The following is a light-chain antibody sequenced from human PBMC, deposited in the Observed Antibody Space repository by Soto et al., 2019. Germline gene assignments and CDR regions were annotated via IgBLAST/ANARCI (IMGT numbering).Light chain of an antibody. J-gene: IGKJ1*01. Sequence: DIQMTQSPSSLSASVGDRVTITCRASQSISSYLNWYQQKPGKAPKLLIYAASSLQSGVPSRCSGSGSGTDFTLTISSLQPEDFATYYCQQSYSTPPVTFGQGTNVEIK. CDR2: AAS. CDR1: QSISSY. CDR3: QQSYSTPPVT. V-gene: IGKV1-39*01.